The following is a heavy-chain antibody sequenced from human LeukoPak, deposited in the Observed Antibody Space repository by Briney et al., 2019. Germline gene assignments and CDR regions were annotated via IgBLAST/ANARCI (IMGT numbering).Heavy chain of an antibody. J-gene: IGHJ4*02. CDR2: INSDGSST. CDR1: AFTFSSYW. CDR3: ARDPNYYDSSGHDY. Sequence: PGGSLRLSCAASAFTFSSYWMHWVRQAPGKGLGWVSRINSDGSSTSYADSVKGRFTISRDNAKNTLYLQMNSLRAEDTAMYYCARDPNYYDSSGHDYWGQGTLVTVSS. D-gene: IGHD3-22*01. V-gene: IGHV3-74*01.